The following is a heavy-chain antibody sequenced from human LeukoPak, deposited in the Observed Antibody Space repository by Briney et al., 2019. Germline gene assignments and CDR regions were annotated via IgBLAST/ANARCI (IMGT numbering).Heavy chain of an antibody. CDR1: GCSISSSSYY. CDR2: IYYSGST. D-gene: IGHD2-15*01. CDR3: ARTYCSGGSCYSDY. Sequence: SETLSLTCTVSGCSISSSSYYWGWIRQPPGKGLEWIGSIYYSGSTYYNPSLKSRVTISVDTSKNQFSLKLSSVTAADTAVYYCARTYCSGGSCYSDYWGQGTLVTVSS. J-gene: IGHJ4*02. V-gene: IGHV4-39*01.